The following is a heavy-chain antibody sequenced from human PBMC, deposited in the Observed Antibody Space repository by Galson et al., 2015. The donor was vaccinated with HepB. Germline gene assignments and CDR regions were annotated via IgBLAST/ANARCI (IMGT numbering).Heavy chain of an antibody. V-gene: IGHV3-30*18. CDR2: ISYDGSNK. J-gene: IGHJ4*02. CDR3: AKDLGDGYNSFDY. Sequence: LRLSCAASGFTFSSYGMHWVRQAPGKGLEWVAVISYDGSNKYYADSVKGRFTISRDNSKNTLYLQMNSLRAEDTAVYYCAKDLGDGYNSFDYWGQGTLVTVSS. CDR1: GFTFSSYG. D-gene: IGHD5-24*01.